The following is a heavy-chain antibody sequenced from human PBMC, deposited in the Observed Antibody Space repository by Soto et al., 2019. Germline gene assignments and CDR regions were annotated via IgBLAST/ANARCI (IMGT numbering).Heavy chain of an antibody. CDR3: ARDHAFTTYYYYSMDV. V-gene: IGHV1-18*01. Sequence: ASVKVSCKASGYTFTSYGISWVRQAPGQGLEWMGWISAYNGNTNYAQKLQGRVTMTTDTSTSTAYMELRSLRSDDTAVYYCARDHAFTTYYYYSMDVWGQGTTVTVSS. D-gene: IGHD3-22*01. J-gene: IGHJ6*02. CDR1: GYTFTSYG. CDR2: ISAYNGNT.